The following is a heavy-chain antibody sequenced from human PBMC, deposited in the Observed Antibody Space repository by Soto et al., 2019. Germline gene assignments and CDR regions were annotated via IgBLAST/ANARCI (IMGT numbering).Heavy chain of an antibody. Sequence: QVQLQESGPGLVKPSETLSLNCTVSGDSISPYYWTWIRQPPGKGLEFIGCVHASGTSTYNPSLESRVHMSVDTSKNHFSLRLQSVIAADTAVYYCARRVDFPHYMDVWGKGTTVTVSS. CDR3: ARRVDFPHYMDV. J-gene: IGHJ6*03. V-gene: IGHV4-4*08. CDR2: VHASGTS. D-gene: IGHD5-12*01. CDR1: GDSISPYY.